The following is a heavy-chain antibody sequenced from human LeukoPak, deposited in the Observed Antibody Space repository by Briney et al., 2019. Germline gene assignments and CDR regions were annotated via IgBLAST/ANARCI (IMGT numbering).Heavy chain of an antibody. J-gene: IGHJ4*02. CDR2: ISGSGGST. CDR3: ASRSKFSGSYCIDY. CDR1: GFTFSSYA. V-gene: IGHV3-23*01. Sequence: GGSLRLSCAASGFTFSSYAMSWVRQAPGKGLEWVSAISGSGGSTYYADSVKGRFTISRDNSKNTLYLQMNSLRAEDTTVYYRASRSKFSGSYCIDYWGQGTLVTVSS. D-gene: IGHD1-26*01.